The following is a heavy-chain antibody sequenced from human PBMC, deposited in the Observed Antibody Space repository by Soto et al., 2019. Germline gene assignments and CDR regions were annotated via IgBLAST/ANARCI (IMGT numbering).Heavy chain of an antibody. V-gene: IGHV4-34*01. CDR3: ARGDRYCSGGSCYSRWFDP. CDR2: IDHSGST. D-gene: IGHD2-15*01. Sequence: SETLSLTCAVYGGSFSGYYWSWIRQPPGKGLEWIGEIDHSGSTNYNPSLKSRVTISVDTSKNQFSLKLSSVTAADTAVYYCARGDRYCSGGSCYSRWFDPWGQGTLVTV. J-gene: IGHJ5*02. CDR1: GGSFSGYY.